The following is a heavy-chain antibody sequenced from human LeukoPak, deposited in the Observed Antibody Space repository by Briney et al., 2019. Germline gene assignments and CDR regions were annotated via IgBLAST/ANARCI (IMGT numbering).Heavy chain of an antibody. D-gene: IGHD2-15*01. V-gene: IGHV5-51*01. CDR3: ARRYCSGGSCLDY. J-gene: IGHJ4*02. Sequence: GESLKISCKASGYSFTSYWIAWVRQMPGKGLEWMGIIYPGDSDTRYSPSFQGQVTISADKSISTAYLQWSSLKASDTAMHYCARRYCSGGSCLDYWGQGTLVTVSS. CDR2: IYPGDSDT. CDR1: GYSFTSYW.